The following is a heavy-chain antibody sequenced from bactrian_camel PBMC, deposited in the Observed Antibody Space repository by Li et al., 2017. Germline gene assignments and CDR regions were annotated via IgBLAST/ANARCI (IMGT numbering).Heavy chain of an antibody. CDR1: GFTFSSYN. J-gene: IGHJ4*01. Sequence: QVQLVESGGGLVQPGGSLRLSCAASGFTFSSYNMAWVRQAPGKGLEWVSGINTGSRTYYVDSVQGRFIISRDNAKNMLYLQLNSLKTEDTAMYYCAKGLLGLGQGTQVTVS. V-gene: IGHV3S1*01. CDR2: INTGSRT. D-gene: IGHD1*01.